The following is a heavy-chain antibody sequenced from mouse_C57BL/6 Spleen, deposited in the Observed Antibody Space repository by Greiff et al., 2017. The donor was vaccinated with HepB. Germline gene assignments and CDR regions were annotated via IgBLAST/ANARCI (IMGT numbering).Heavy chain of an antibody. CDR2: ISNGGGST. CDR3: ARAIYDGYYHYFDY. J-gene: IGHJ2*01. Sequence: EVMLVESGGGLVQPGGSLKLSCAASGFTFSDYYMYWVRQTPEKRLEWVAYISNGGGSTYYPDTVKGRFTISRDNAKNTLYLQMSRRKSEDTAMYYCARAIYDGYYHYFDYWGQGTTLTVSS. CDR1: GFTFSDYY. V-gene: IGHV5-12*01. D-gene: IGHD2-3*01.